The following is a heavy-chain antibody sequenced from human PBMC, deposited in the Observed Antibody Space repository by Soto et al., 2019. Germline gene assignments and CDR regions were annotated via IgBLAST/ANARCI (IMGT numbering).Heavy chain of an antibody. J-gene: IGHJ4*01. Sequence: SETLSLTCVVSGDSLTSPTFYWGWIRQPPGQGLDWIGHISYTGRSFYDSSLKSRLTIAIDTSKKHFSLSLDSVTAADTAVYYCARLRRGLLEWLFTFDHWGQGALVTVS. CDR3: ARLRRGLLEWLFTFDH. V-gene: IGHV4-39*02. CDR1: GDSLTSPTFY. CDR2: ISYTGRS. D-gene: IGHD3-3*01.